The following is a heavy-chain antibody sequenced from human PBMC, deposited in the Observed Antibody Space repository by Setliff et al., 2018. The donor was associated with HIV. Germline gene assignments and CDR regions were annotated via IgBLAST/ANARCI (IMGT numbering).Heavy chain of an antibody. D-gene: IGHD3-22*01. V-gene: IGHV4-31*03. J-gene: IGHJ3*02. Sequence: SETLSLTCSVSGGSISSANYYWSWIRQHPGKGLEWIGYISYSGSTYYNPSLKSRVTISVDTSKNQFSLKLSSVTAADTAVYYCASGYKYYYDSSHENAFDIWGQGTMVTVSS. CDR1: GGSISSANYY. CDR3: ASGYKYYYDSSHENAFDI. CDR2: ISYSGST.